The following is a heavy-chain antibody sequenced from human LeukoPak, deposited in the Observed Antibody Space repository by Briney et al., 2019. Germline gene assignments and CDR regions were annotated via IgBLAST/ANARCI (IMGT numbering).Heavy chain of an antibody. CDR2: INPDAGAH. V-gene: IGHV1-2*02. Sequence: ASVKVSCKASGYTFTENYIHWLRQAPGQGLDWVGLINPDAGAHNYTQNCQGRVTMTRDTSVSTSYMHLSGLRSDDTAVYYCARGKSGYSPWSQGTPVTVSS. J-gene: IGHJ4*02. CDR1: GYTFTENY. CDR3: ARGKSGYSP. D-gene: IGHD3-22*01.